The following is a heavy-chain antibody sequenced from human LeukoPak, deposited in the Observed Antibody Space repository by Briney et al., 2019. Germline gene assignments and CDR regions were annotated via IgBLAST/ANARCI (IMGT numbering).Heavy chain of an antibody. CDR3: ARVFSYYYGSGSYRSYMDV. D-gene: IGHD3-10*01. CDR1: GYTFTSYG. CDR2: ISAYNGNT. J-gene: IGHJ6*03. V-gene: IGHV1-18*01. Sequence: GASVKVSCKASGYTFTSYGISWVRQAPGQGLEWMGWISAYNGNTNYAQKLQGRVTMTTDTSTSTAYMELRSLRSDDTAVYYCARVFSYYYGSGSYRSYMDVWGKGTTVTISS.